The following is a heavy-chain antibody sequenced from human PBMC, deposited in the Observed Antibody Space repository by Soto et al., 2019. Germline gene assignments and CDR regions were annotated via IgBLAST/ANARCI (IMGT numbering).Heavy chain of an antibody. Sequence: PSETLSLTCNVSGASINSRSYYWGWIRQPPGRGLEGIGSIVYRGTTYYNPSLKSRVTIFADTSKSQFYLKLSAVTAGDTAVYYCARLYSGSYQQDYWGQGTLV. CDR3: ARLYSGSYQQDY. CDR1: GASINSRSYY. J-gene: IGHJ4*02. V-gene: IGHV4-39*01. CDR2: IVYRGTT. D-gene: IGHD1-26*01.